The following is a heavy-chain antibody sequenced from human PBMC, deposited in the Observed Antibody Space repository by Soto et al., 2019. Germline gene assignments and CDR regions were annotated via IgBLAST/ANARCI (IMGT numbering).Heavy chain of an antibody. V-gene: IGHV5-51*01. CDR2: VYPDDSDI. J-gene: IGHJ3*02. D-gene: IGHD1-26*01. Sequence: EVQLVQSGAEVKKPGEALKISCKGSGYSFGNFWIAWVRQMPGKGLEWMGIVYPDDSDIRYSPSLQGQVTISADNFVSPAYLHLITLRAPAHPIYYWAKTLVGGGALDIWGQGTVVNVSS. CDR3: AKTLVGGGALDI. CDR1: GYSFGNFW.